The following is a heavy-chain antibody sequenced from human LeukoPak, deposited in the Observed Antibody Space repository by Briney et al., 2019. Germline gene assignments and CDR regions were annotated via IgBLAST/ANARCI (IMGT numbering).Heavy chain of an antibody. Sequence: GRSLRLSCAASGFTFSSYAMSWVRQAPGKGLEWVSAISGSGGSTYYADSVKGRFTISRDNSKNTLYLQMNSLRAEDTAVYYCAKGSTRDCGGDCVTDYWGQGTLVTVSS. CDR2: ISGSGGST. CDR3: AKGSTRDCGGDCVTDY. CDR1: GFTFSSYA. J-gene: IGHJ4*02. D-gene: IGHD2-21*02. V-gene: IGHV3-23*01.